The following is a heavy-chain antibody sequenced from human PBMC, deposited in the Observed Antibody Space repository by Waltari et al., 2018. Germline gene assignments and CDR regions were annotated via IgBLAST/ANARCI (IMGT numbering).Heavy chain of an antibody. J-gene: IGHJ3*01. CDR2: IKSKTDGGTT. CDR3: TMGFRIVGAIDY. Sequence: EVQLVESGGGLVKPGGSLRLSCAASGFTFSNAWMSWVRQAPGKGLEWVGRIKSKTDGGTTDYAAPVKGRFTISRDDSKNTLYLQMNSLKTEDTAVYYCTMGFRIVGAIDYWGQGTMVTVSS. D-gene: IGHD1-26*01. V-gene: IGHV3-15*01. CDR1: GFTFSNAW.